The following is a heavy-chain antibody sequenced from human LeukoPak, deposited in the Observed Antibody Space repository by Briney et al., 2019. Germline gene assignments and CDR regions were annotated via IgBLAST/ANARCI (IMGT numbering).Heavy chain of an antibody. CDR1: RGSISRYY. J-gene: IGHJ4*02. Sequence: PSETLSLTRTVSRGSISRYYWSWIRQPPATGLEGIGYIYYSGSTHYNPSLKSRVTISVDTSKNQFSLKLSSVTAADTAVYYCARRAERYSSSWYDYWGQGTLVTVSS. CDR2: IYYSGST. V-gene: IGHV4-59*08. D-gene: IGHD6-13*01. CDR3: ARRAERYSSSWYDY.